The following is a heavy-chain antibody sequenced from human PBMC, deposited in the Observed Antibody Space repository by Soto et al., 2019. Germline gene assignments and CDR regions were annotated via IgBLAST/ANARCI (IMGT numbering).Heavy chain of an antibody. D-gene: IGHD6-19*01. Sequence: EVQVVESGGGLVKPGGSLRLSCAASGFTFSTYSMNWVRQAPGKGLEWVSSISSSSNYIYYADSVKGRLTISRDNAKNSLYLQMNSLRAEDTAIYYCARAVIAVGGTGFDPWGQGTQVTVPS. CDR3: ARAVIAVGGTGFDP. CDR2: ISSSSNYI. CDR1: GFTFSTYS. V-gene: IGHV3-21*01. J-gene: IGHJ5*02.